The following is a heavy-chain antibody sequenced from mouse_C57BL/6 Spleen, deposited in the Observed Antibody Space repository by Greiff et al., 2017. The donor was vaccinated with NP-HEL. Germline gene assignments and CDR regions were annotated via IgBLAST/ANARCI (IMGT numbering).Heavy chain of an antibody. V-gene: IGHV5-17*01. CDR2: ISSGSSTI. CDR3: ARAYDYDGDAMDY. J-gene: IGHJ4*01. CDR1: GFTFSDYG. D-gene: IGHD2-4*01. Sequence: EVKVVESGGGLVKPGGSLKLSCAASGFTFSDYGMHWVRQAPEKGLEWVAYISSGSSTIYYADTVKGRFTISRDNAKNTLFLQMTSLRSEDTAMYYCARAYDYDGDAMDYWGQGTSVTVSS.